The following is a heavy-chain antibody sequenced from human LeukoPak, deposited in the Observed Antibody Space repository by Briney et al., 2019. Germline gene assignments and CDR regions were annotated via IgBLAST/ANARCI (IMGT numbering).Heavy chain of an antibody. V-gene: IGHV3-15*01. CDR2: IKSKSDGGTI. D-gene: IGHD2-15*01. Sequence: GGSLRLSCAASGFTFNNAWMSWVRQTPGKGLEWVGRIKSKSDGGTIDYAAPVDGRFTISRDDSKNTLFPQMNSLKTEDTAVYYCTPWSAAYRAYWGQGTLVTVSS. CDR1: GFTFNNAW. J-gene: IGHJ4*01. CDR3: TPWSAAYRAY.